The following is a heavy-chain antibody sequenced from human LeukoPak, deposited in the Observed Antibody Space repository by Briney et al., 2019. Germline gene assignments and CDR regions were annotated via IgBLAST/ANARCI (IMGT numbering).Heavy chain of an antibody. D-gene: IGHD4-17*01. CDR2: IYSGGST. Sequence: GGSLRLSCAASGFTVSSKYMSWVRQAPGKGLEWVSVIYSGGSTYYADSVKGRFTISRDNSKNTLYLQINSLRAEDTAVYYCAREKDTVFDYWGQGTLVTVSS. V-gene: IGHV3-66*02. CDR3: AREKDTVFDY. J-gene: IGHJ4*02. CDR1: GFTVSSKY.